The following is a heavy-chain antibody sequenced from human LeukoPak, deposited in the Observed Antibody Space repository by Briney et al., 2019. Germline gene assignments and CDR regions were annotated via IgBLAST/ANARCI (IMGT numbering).Heavy chain of an antibody. D-gene: IGHD3-10*01. Sequence: GESLRLSCAASGLTFSSYNMHWVRQAPGKGLEWVAVITYDGNHKYYADSVKGRFTISRDNSKNTLYLQMNGLRADDTAVYYCAKGYDYRSGAGSFDYWGQGTLVTVSS. V-gene: IGHV3-30*18. CDR1: GLTFSSYN. CDR3: AKGYDYRSGAGSFDY. CDR2: ITYDGNHK. J-gene: IGHJ4*02.